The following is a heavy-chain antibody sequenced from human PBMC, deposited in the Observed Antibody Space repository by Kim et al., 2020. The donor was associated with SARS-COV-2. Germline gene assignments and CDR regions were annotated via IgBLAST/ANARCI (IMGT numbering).Heavy chain of an antibody. CDR1: GFTFSSYR. CDR2: IKSGGVK. D-gene: IGHD1-7*01. Sequence: GGSLRLSCAASGFTFSSYRMSWVRQAPGKGLEWVSGIKSGGVKYYADYAKGRLITSRDNSTNKPHLQVNSLRAEDKAAYYCANRNSQGLMDVLGQGTPVT. V-gene: IGHV3-23*01. J-gene: IGHJ6*02. CDR3: ANRNSQGLMDV.